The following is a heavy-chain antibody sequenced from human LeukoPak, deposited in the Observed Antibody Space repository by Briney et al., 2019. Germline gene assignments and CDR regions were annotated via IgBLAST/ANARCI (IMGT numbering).Heavy chain of an antibody. D-gene: IGHD7-27*01. J-gene: IGHJ4*02. CDR2: MNPNSGNT. CDR1: GYTFTSYD. V-gene: IGHV1-8*01. CDR3: ARLLAWGSRYFDY. Sequence: ASVKVSCKASGYTFTSYDINWVRQATGQGLEWMGWMNPNSGNTGYAQKFQGRVTITADESTSTAYMELSSLRSDDTAMYYCARLLAWGSRYFDYWGQGTLVTVSS.